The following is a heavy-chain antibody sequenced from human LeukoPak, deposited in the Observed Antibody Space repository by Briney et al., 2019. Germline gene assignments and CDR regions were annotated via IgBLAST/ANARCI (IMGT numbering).Heavy chain of an antibody. V-gene: IGHV4-34*01. CDR2: INHSGST. CDR1: GGSFSGYY. CDR3: ARNQLVRTHDY. J-gene: IGHJ4*02. Sequence: SETLSLTCAVYGGSFSGYYWSWIRQHPGKGLEWIGGINHSGSTNYNPPLKSRVTISVDTSKTQSPLKLSAVTAADTAVYYSARNQLVRTHDYWGQGTLVTVSS. D-gene: IGHD2-2*01.